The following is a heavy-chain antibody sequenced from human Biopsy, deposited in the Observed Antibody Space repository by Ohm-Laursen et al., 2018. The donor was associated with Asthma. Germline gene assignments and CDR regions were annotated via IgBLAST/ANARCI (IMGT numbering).Heavy chain of an antibody. V-gene: IGHV1-3*01. CDR2: INAGNGNT. Sequence: SVNVSCKASGYTFISYAIHWARQAPGQRLEWMGWINAGNGNTKYSQKFQGRVTITRDTSASTAYMELSSLRSEDTAVYYCARTYYDFLTGQVNDAFDIWGQGTMVTVSS. J-gene: IGHJ3*02. D-gene: IGHD3-9*01. CDR3: ARTYYDFLTGQVNDAFDI. CDR1: GYTFISYA.